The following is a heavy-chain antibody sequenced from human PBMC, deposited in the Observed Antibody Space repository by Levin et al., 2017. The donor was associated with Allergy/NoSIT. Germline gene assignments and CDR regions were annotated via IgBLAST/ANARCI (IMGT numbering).Heavy chain of an antibody. CDR2: ISYDGSNK. Sequence: GGSLRLSCAASGFTFSSYAMHWVRQAPGKGLEWVAVISYDGSNKYYADSVKGRFTISRDNSKNTLYLQMNSLRAEDTAVYYCARAPYSSSFDYWGQGTLVTVSS. J-gene: IGHJ4*02. CDR3: ARAPYSSSFDY. D-gene: IGHD6-6*01. CDR1: GFTFSSYA. V-gene: IGHV3-30*04.